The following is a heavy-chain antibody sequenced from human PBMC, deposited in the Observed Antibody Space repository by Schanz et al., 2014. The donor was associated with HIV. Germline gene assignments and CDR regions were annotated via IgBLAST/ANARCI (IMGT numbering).Heavy chain of an antibody. CDR3: ARAGVTDLFDH. D-gene: IGHD2-21*02. J-gene: IGHJ4*02. CDR1: GFTFSTYG. Sequence: QVQLVESGGGVVQPGRSLRLSCAASGFTFSTYGMHWVRQGPGKGLEWVAFISYDGSNKYYADSVKGRFTISRDNSKNTLFLQMNSLRGEDTAVYYCARAGVTDLFDHWGQGTLVTVSS. CDR2: ISYDGSNK. V-gene: IGHV3-30*03.